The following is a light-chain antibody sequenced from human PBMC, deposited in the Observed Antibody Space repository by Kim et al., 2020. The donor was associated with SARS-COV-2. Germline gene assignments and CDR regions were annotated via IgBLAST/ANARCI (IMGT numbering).Light chain of an antibody. CDR2: DVS. J-gene: IGLJ2*01. CDR1: SSDVGCYNY. CDR3: SSYTSSSALG. Sequence: SITISCTGTSSDVGCYNYVSWYQQHPGKAPKLMIYDVSKRPSGVSNRFSGSKSGNTASLTISGLQAEDEADYYCSSYTSSSALGFGGGTQLTVL. V-gene: IGLV2-14*04.